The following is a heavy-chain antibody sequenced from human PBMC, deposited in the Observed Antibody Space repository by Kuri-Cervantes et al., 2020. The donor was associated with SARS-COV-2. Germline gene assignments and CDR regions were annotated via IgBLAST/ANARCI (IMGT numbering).Heavy chain of an antibody. V-gene: IGHV3-9*01. Sequence: GGSLRLSCAASGFTFDDYAMHWVRRAPGKGLEWVSGISWNSGSIGYADSVKGRFTISRDNAKNSLYLQMNSLRAEDTALYYCAKDIRSRGWSIDYWGQGTLVTVSS. D-gene: IGHD6-19*01. J-gene: IGHJ4*02. CDR3: AKDIRSRGWSIDY. CDR1: GFTFDDYA. CDR2: ISWNSGSI.